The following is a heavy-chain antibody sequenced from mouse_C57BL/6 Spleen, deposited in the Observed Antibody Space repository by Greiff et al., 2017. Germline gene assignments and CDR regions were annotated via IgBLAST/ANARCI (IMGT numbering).Heavy chain of an antibody. Sequence: EVQLVESGGGLVQPGASLRLSCAASGFTFTDYYMSWVRQPPGKAPEWLALIRNKANGYTTEYTASVKGRFTISRDNSQNILYLQMNTLRAEDSATYYCVKAEGYDAGYYFDYWSQGTTLTVSS. CDR2: IRNKANGYTT. CDR3: VKAEGYDAGYYFDY. J-gene: IGHJ2*01. D-gene: IGHD2-2*01. CDR1: GFTFTDYY. V-gene: IGHV7-4*01.